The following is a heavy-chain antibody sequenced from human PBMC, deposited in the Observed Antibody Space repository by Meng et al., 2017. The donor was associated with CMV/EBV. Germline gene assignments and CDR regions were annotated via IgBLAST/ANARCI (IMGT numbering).Heavy chain of an antibody. CDR3: ARGRPVYDYVWGSYPTPLGYFDY. V-gene: IGHV4-34*01. D-gene: IGHD3-16*02. Sequence: SETLSLTCAVYGGSFSGYYWSWIRQPPGKGLEWIGEINHSGSTNYNPSLKSRVTISVDTSKNQFSLKLSSVTAADTAVYYCARGRPVYDYVWGSYPTPLGYFDYWGQGTLVTVSS. CDR1: GGSFSGYY. J-gene: IGHJ4*02. CDR2: INHSGST.